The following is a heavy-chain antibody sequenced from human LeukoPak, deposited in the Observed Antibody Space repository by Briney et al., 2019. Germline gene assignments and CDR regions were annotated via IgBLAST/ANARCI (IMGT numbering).Heavy chain of an antibody. CDR3: AVIPNAFDI. D-gene: IGHD3-22*01. J-gene: IGHJ3*02. CDR2: MSYDGNYN. CDR1: GFTFLNYA. Sequence: PGGSLRLSCVASGFTFLNYAVHWVRQAPGKGLEWVAVMSYDGNYNYYADSVKGRFTVSRDNSKNTLYLQMNSLRAEDTAVYYCAVIPNAFDIWGQGTMVTVSS. V-gene: IGHV3-30-3*01.